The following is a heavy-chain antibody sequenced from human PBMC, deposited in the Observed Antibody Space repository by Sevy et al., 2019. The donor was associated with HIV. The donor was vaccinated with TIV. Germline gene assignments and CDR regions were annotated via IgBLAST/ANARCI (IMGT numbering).Heavy chain of an antibody. V-gene: IGHV3-30-3*01. CDR1: GFTFSNYD. D-gene: IGHD2-21*02. CDR3: ARLFSCVGDCYYLDY. Sequence: GGSLRLSCAASGFTFSNYDMHWVRQAPGKGLEWVAVISHDGNYKNYADSVKVRFTISRDDFKNTLYLQMSSLRPEDTAVYFCARLFSCVGDCYYLDYWGQGALVTVSS. CDR2: ISHDGNYK. J-gene: IGHJ4*02.